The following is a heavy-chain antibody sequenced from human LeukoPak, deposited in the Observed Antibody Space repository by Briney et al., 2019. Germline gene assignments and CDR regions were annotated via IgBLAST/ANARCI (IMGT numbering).Heavy chain of an antibody. CDR1: GFTFSSYW. V-gene: IGHV3-74*01. CDR2: INSDGSST. Sequence: GGSLRLSCAASGFTFSSYWMHWVRQAPGKGLVWVSRINSDGSSTSYADSVKGRSTISRDNAKTTLYLQMNSLRAEDTAVYYCACIAVAGTGSDYWGQGTPVTVSS. D-gene: IGHD6-19*01. J-gene: IGHJ4*02. CDR3: ACIAVAGTGSDY.